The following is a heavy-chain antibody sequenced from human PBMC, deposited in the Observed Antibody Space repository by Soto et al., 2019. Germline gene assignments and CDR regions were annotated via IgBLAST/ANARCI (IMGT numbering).Heavy chain of an antibody. J-gene: IGHJ4*02. D-gene: IGHD3-10*01. V-gene: IGHV3-23*01. CDR3: ASQLYYYEH. CDR1: RFTFSTYG. CDR2: IDGSGGST. Sequence: GGSLRLSCAASRFTFSTYGMSWVRQAQGKGLEWVSGIDGSGGSTFYADSVKGRFSISRDNSKNILYLQMISLRAEDTAIYYCASQLYYYEHWGQGTLVTVSS.